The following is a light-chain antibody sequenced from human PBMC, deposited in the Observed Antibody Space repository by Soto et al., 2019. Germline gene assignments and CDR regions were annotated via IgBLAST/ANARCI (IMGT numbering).Light chain of an antibody. CDR1: SSNIGSNY. V-gene: IGLV1-47*01. Sequence: QSVLTQPPSASGTTGQRVTISCSGSSSNIGSNYVYWYQHLPGAAPKLLIYRNNQRPSGVPDRFYGSKSGTSASLAISGLRSEDEADYYCSTWGDRHVVFGGGTKLTVL. J-gene: IGLJ2*01. CDR2: RNN. CDR3: STWGDRHVV.